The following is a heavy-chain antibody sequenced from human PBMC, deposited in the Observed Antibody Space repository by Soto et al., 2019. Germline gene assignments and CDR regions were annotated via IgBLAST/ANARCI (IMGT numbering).Heavy chain of an antibody. CDR3: ARDPPLYSTHRNYYGMDV. CDR2: IYYSGST. Sequence: QVQLQESGPGLVKPSQTLSLTCTVSGGSISSGGYYWSWIRQHPGKGLEWIGYIYYSGSTYYNPSLKSRVTISVATSKNQFSLKLSSVTAADTAVYYCARDPPLYSTHRNYYGMDVWGQGTTVTVSS. CDR1: GGSISSGGYY. V-gene: IGHV4-31*03. J-gene: IGHJ6*02. D-gene: IGHD4-4*01.